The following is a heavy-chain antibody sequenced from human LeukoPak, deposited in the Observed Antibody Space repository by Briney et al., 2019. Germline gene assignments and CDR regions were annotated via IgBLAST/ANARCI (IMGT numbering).Heavy chain of an antibody. J-gene: IGHJ4*02. Sequence: GGSLRLSCAASGFTFSSYAMSWVRQAPGKGLEWVSAISGSGGSTYYADSVKGRFTISRDNSKNTLYLQMNSLRAEDTAVYYCAKDRGYDSSGYYSAISDYWSQGTLVTVSS. CDR2: ISGSGGST. D-gene: IGHD3-22*01. V-gene: IGHV3-23*01. CDR1: GFTFSSYA. CDR3: AKDRGYDSSGYYSAISDY.